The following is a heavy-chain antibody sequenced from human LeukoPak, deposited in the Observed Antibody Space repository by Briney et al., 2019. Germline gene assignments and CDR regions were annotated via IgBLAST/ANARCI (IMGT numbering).Heavy chain of an antibody. J-gene: IGHJ4*02. V-gene: IGHV3-64*01. CDR1: GFTFSSYA. CDR2: ISSNGGST. Sequence: GGFLRLSCAASGFTFSSYAMHWVRQAPGKGLEYVSAISSNGGSTYYANSVKGRFTISRDNSKNTLYLQMGSLRAEDMAVYYCARPRNGGYTSYFDYWGQGTLVTVSS. CDR3: ARPRNGGYTSYFDY. D-gene: IGHD5-12*01.